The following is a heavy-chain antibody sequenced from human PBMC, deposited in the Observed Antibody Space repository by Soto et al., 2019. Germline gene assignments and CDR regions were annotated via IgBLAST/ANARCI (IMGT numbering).Heavy chain of an antibody. CDR3: ATFTVVTPGGAFDI. V-gene: IGHV3-48*03. CDR2: ISSSGSTI. J-gene: IGHJ3*02. CDR1: GFTFSSYE. Sequence: GGSLRLSCAASGFTFSSYEMNWVRQAPGKGLEWVSYISSSGSTIYYADSVKGRFTISRDKAKNSLYLQMNSLRAEDTAVYYCATFTVVTPGGAFDIWGEGTMVTVSS. D-gene: IGHD2-15*01.